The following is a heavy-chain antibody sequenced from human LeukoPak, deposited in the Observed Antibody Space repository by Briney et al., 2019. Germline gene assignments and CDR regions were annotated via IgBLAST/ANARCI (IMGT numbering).Heavy chain of an antibody. CDR3: ARGEIVAAAGTDYYYYGMDV. CDR2: INHSGST. D-gene: IGHD6-13*01. Sequence: SETLSLTCAVYGVSFSGYYWSWIRQPPAKGLEWIGEINHSGSTNYNPSLQSRVTISVDTSKNQFSLKLSSVTAADTAVYYCARGEIVAAAGTDYYYYGMDVWGQGTTVTVSS. CDR1: GVSFSGYY. V-gene: IGHV4-34*01. J-gene: IGHJ6*02.